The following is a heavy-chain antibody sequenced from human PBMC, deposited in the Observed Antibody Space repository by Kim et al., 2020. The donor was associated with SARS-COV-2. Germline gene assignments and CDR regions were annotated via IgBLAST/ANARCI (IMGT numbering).Heavy chain of an antibody. CDR2: ISASGGDT. CDR3: AKDLLSHHFDSSGYYVFES. CDR1: GFTFTSYA. D-gene: IGHD3-22*01. Sequence: GGSLRLSCAFSGFTFTSYAMTWVRQAPGRGLEWVSSISASGGDTYYADSVQGRFTISRDISKNTVYLQMNDLRAEDTAVYYCAKDLLSHHFDSSGYYVFESWGQGTLVTVSS. J-gene: IGHJ4*02. V-gene: IGHV3-23*01.